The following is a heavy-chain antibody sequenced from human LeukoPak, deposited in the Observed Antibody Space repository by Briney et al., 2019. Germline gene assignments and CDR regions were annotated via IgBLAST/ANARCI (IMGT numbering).Heavy chain of an antibody. Sequence: GGSLRLSCAASGFTFSSYSMNWVRQAPGKGLEWVSSISSSSSYIYYADSVKGRFTISRDNAKSSLYLQMNSLRAEDTAVYYCAREGQQLVLDYWGQGTLVTVSS. V-gene: IGHV3-21*01. CDR2: ISSSSSYI. CDR3: AREGQQLVLDY. CDR1: GFTFSSYS. J-gene: IGHJ4*02. D-gene: IGHD6-13*01.